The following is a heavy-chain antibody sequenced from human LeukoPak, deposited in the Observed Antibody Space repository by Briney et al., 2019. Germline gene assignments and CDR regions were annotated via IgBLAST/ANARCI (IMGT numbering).Heavy chain of an antibody. CDR2: IHRSGSP. CDR3: AREVLGGFNPGAY. CDR1: LDSTTSNF. D-gene: IGHD1-14*01. J-gene: IGHJ4*02. Sequence: SETLSLTCTVSLDSTTSNFWSWVRQPPGKGLEWIGEIHRSGSPNYNPSLQSRVTISIDRSRNQIVLELSSVTAADTAVYYCAREVLGGFNPGAYWGQGTLVTVSS. V-gene: IGHV4-4*02.